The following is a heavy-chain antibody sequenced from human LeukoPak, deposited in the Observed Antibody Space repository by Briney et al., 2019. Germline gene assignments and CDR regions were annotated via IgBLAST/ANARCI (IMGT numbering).Heavy chain of an antibody. J-gene: IGHJ4*02. Sequence: SETLSLTCAVSGGSISSGGYSWSWIRQPPGKGLEWIGYIYHSGSTYYNPSLKSRVTISVDRSKNQFSLKLSSVTAADTAVYYCARAPKPRYYFDYWGQGTLVTVSS. CDR1: GGSISSGGYS. D-gene: IGHD1-14*01. CDR3: ARAPKPRYYFDY. CDR2: IYHSGST. V-gene: IGHV4-30-2*01.